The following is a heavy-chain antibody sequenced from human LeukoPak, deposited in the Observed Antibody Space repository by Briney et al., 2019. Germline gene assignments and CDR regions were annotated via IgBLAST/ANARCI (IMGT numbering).Heavy chain of an antibody. Sequence: SETLSLTCAVYGGSFSGYYWSWIRQPPGKGLEWIGEINHSGSTNYNPSLKSRVTISVDTSKNQFSLKLSSVTAADTAVYYCARVFVVTMVRGSGAGMDVWGKGTTVTVSS. CDR1: GGSFSGYY. D-gene: IGHD3-10*01. V-gene: IGHV4-34*01. J-gene: IGHJ6*04. CDR2: INHSGST. CDR3: ARVFVVTMVRGSGAGMDV.